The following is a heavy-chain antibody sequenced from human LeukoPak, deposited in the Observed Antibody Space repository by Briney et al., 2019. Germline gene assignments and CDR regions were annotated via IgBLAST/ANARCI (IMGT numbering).Heavy chain of an antibody. J-gene: IGHJ4*02. Sequence: EASVKVSCEASGYSFAGYGISWVRQAPGQGLEWIGWISTYSGNTNYAHNLQGRITVTTETSTSTAYMELRSLRSDDTAVYYCARVGAAPGHFDYWGQGTQLTVSS. CDR2: ISTYSGNT. CDR1: GYSFAGYG. D-gene: IGHD6-13*01. V-gene: IGHV1-18*01. CDR3: ARVGAAPGHFDY.